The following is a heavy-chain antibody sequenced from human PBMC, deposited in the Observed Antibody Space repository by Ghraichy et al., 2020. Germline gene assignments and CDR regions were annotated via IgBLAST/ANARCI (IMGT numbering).Heavy chain of an antibody. CDR2: IVVGSGNT. J-gene: IGHJ3*02. CDR1: GFTFTSSA. CDR3: AADGILNVAVAGSGAFDI. V-gene: IGHV1-58*01. D-gene: IGHD6-19*01. Sequence: SVKVSCKASGFTFTSSAVQWVRQARGQRLEWIGWIVVGSGNTNYAQKFQERVTITRDMSTSTAYMELSSLRSEDTAVYYCAADGILNVAVAGSGAFDIWGQGTMVTVSS.